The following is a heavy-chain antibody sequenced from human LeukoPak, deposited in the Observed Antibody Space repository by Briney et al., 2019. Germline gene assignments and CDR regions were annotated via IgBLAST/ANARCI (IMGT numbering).Heavy chain of an antibody. V-gene: IGHV1-18*01. Sequence: ASVKVSCKASGYTFTSYGISWVRQAPGQGLEWMGWISAYNGNTNYAQKLQGRVTMTTDTSTSTAYMELRSLRSDDTAVYYCARLTYYYDSSGYYGDDYWGQGTLVTVS. CDR2: ISAYNGNT. J-gene: IGHJ4*02. CDR3: ARLTYYYDSSGYYGDDY. CDR1: GYTFTSYG. D-gene: IGHD3-22*01.